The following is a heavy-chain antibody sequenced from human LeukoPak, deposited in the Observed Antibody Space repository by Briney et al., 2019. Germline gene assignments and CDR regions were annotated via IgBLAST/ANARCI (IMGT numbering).Heavy chain of an antibody. J-gene: IGHJ6*02. CDR3: ARGGGLDV. V-gene: IGHV3-7*03. D-gene: IGHD3-16*01. CDR1: GFTFSSYW. Sequence: GGSLRLSCAASGFTFSSYWMNWARQAPGKGLEWVASINHNGNVNYYVDSVKGRFTISRDNAKNSLYLQMSNLRAEDAAVYFCARGGGLDVWGQGATVTVSS. CDR2: INHNGNVN.